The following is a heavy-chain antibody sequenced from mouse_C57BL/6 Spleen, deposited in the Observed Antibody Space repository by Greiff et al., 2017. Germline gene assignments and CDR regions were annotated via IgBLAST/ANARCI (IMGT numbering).Heavy chain of an antibody. CDR1: GYTFTDYY. D-gene: IGHD4-1*01. Sequence: EVQLQQSGPVLVKPGASVKMSCKASGYTFTDYYMNWVKQSHGKSLEWIGVINPYNGGTSYNQKFKGKATLTVDKSSSTAYMELNSLTSEDSAVYYCARSGLTGPYYFDYWGQGTTLTVSS. CDR2: INPYNGGT. J-gene: IGHJ2*01. CDR3: ARSGLTGPYYFDY. V-gene: IGHV1-19*01.